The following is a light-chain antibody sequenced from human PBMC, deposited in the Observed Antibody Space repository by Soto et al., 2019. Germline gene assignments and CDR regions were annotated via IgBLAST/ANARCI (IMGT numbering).Light chain of an antibody. J-gene: IGLJ2*01. CDR3: SSYKSSSTLGV. CDR1: SSDVGGYNY. Sequence: QSALTQPASVSGSPGQSITISCTGTSSDVGGYNYVSWYQQHPGKAPKLMIYEVSNRPSGVSNRFSGSKSDNTASLTISGLQAEDEADYYCSSYKSSSTLGVFGGGTKLTVL. CDR2: EVS. V-gene: IGLV2-14*01.